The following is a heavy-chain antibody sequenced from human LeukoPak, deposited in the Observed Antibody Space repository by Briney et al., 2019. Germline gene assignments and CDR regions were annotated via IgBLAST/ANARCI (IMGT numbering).Heavy chain of an antibody. CDR2: IRSNSDGGTI. V-gene: IGHV3-15*01. CDR1: GFTFSSYA. J-gene: IGHJ5*02. CDR3: ATDFYDST. D-gene: IGHD3-22*01. Sequence: GGSLRLSCAASGFTFSSYAMSWVRQAPGKGLEWVGRIRSNSDGGTIDYAAPVKGRFTLSRDDSKTTLYLQMNSLQTEDTAVYYCATDFYDSTWGQGTLVTVSS.